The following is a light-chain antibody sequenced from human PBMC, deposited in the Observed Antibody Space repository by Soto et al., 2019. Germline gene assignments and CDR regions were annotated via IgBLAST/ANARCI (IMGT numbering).Light chain of an antibody. CDR1: SSNIGSNT. V-gene: IGLV1-44*01. CDR2: SNN. J-gene: IGLJ1*01. Sequence: QSVLTQPPSASGTPGQRVTISCSGSSSNIGSNTVNWYQQLPGTAPKLLIYSNNQRPSGVPDRFSGSKSGTSASLAISGLQSEDEADYYCAAWDDSLNALVLGTGTKLTVL. CDR3: AAWDDSLNALV.